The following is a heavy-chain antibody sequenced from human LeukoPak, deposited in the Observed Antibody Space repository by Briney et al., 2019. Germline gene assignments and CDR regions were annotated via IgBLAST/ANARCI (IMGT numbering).Heavy chain of an antibody. CDR3: ASSTAKY. J-gene: IGHJ4*02. CDR2: INHSGST. Sequence: PSETLSLTCAVYGGSFSGYYWSWIRQPPGKGLEWIGEINHSGSTNYNPSLKSRVTISVDTSKNQFSLKLSSVTAADTAVYYCASSTAKYWGQGTLVTVSS. CDR1: GGSFSGYY. D-gene: IGHD2-2*01. V-gene: IGHV4-34*01.